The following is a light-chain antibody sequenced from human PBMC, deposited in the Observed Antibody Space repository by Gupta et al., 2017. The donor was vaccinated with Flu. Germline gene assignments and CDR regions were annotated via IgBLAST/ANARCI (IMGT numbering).Light chain of an antibody. V-gene: IGLV3-19*01. CDR3: NSRDSSVNHQAV. J-gene: IGLJ3*02. Sequence: SSELTQDPALSVALGQTVRITCQGDSLRSSYASWYQQKPGQAPVLVIYAKNNRPSEIPDRFSGASSGNTAALTITGAQAEEEADYYCNSRDSSVNHQAVFGGGTKLTVL. CDR1: SLRSSY. CDR2: AKN.